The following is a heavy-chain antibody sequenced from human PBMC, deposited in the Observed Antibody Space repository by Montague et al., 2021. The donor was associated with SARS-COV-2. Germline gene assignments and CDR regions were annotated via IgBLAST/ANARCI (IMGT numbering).Heavy chain of an antibody. V-gene: IGHV4-61*02. CDR1: GGSISSGDYY. CDR2: IYTTGST. D-gene: IGHD3-10*01. Sequence: TLSLTCTVSGGSISSGDYYWSWIRQPAGRTLEWIGRIYTTGSTSYNPSLKSRVTISVDTSKNQFSLKLSSVTAADTAVYYCARKGSGRGYYYYGMDVWGQGTTVTVSS. J-gene: IGHJ6*02. CDR3: ARKGSGRGYYYYGMDV.